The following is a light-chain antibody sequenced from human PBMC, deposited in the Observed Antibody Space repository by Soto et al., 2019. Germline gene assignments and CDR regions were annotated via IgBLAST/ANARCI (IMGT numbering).Light chain of an antibody. Sequence: DIQMTQSPSSLSASVGDRVTITCRASQSISRFLYWFQQKPGKAPKLLIYAASTLQSGVPSRFSGSGSGTDFTLTISSLQPEDFATYYCQQSFSPLTFGGGTPQLTFGGGTKVDIK. CDR1: QSISRF. CDR3: QQSFSPLTFGGGTPQLT. V-gene: IGKV1-39*01. J-gene: IGKJ4*01. CDR2: AAS.